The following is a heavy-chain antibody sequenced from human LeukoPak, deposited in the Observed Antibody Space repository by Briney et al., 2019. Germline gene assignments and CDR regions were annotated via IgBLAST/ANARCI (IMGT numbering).Heavy chain of an antibody. CDR1: GYSISSGYY. J-gene: IGHJ4*02. Sequence: SETLSLTCTVSGYSISSGYYWGWIRQPPGKGLEWIGEINHSGSTNYNPSLKSRVTISVDTSKNQFSLKLSSVTAADTAVYYCASRIGYSYGFARFDYWGQGTLVTVSS. CDR2: INHSGST. D-gene: IGHD5-18*01. CDR3: ASRIGYSYGFARFDY. V-gene: IGHV4-38-2*02.